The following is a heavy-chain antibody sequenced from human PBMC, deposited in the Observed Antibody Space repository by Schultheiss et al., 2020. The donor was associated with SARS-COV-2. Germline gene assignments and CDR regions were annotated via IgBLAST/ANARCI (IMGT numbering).Heavy chain of an antibody. CDR1: GYSFTSYW. J-gene: IGHJ5*02. CDR3: ARVRPTVTNFGWFDP. D-gene: IGHD4-17*01. V-gene: IGHV5-10-1*01. CDR2: IDPSDSYT. Sequence: GESLKISCKGSGYSFTSYWIGWVRQMPGKGLEWMGRIDPSDSYTNYSPSFQGHVTISADKSISTAYLQWSSLKASDTAMYYCARVRPTVTNFGWFDPWGQGTLVTVSS.